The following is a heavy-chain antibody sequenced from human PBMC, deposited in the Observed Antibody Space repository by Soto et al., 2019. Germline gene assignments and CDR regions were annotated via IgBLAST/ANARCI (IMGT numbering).Heavy chain of an antibody. CDR1: GFTFSSYA. D-gene: IGHD6-19*01. V-gene: IGHV3-23*01. CDR3: AKVMSSGWYILYYMDV. Sequence: GGSLRLSCAASGFTFSSYAMSWVRQAPGKGLEWVSAISGSGGSTYYADSVKGRFTISRDNSKNTLYLQMNSLRAEDTAVYYCAKVMSSGWYILYYMDVWGKGTTVTVSS. CDR2: ISGSGGST. J-gene: IGHJ6*03.